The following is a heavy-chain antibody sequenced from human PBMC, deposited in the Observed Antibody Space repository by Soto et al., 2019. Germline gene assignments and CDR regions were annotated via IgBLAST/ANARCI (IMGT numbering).Heavy chain of an antibody. D-gene: IGHD1-1*01. J-gene: IGHJ4*02. V-gene: IGHV1-8*01. CDR1: GYTLKSYD. CDR3: ARGDPKTDDY. CDR2: MNPNSGNT. Sequence: ASAKLSCEASGYTLKSYDIRWARQATGQGLERMGWMNPNSGNTGYAQKSQGRVNMTRNTSISTAYMELSSLRYEETAVYYCARGDPKTDDYWGQGTLVTVSS.